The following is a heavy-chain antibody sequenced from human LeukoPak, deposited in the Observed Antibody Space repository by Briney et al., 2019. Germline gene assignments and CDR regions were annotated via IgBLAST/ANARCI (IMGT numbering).Heavy chain of an antibody. CDR3: ARTKRSGSYFDNFDY. Sequence: SGPALVKPTQTLTLTCTFSGVSLSTSGMCVSWIRQPPEKALEWLARIDWDDDKYYSTSLKTRLTISQDTSKNQVVLTMTNMDPVDTATYYCARTKRSGSYFDNFDYWGEGTLVTVSS. CDR2: IDWDDDK. CDR1: GVSLSTSGMC. D-gene: IGHD1-26*01. V-gene: IGHV2-70*11. J-gene: IGHJ4*02.